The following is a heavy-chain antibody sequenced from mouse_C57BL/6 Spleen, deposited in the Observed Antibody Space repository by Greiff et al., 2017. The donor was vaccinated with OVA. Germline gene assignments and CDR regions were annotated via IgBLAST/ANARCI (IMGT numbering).Heavy chain of an antibody. D-gene: IGHD3-2*02. J-gene: IGHJ3*01. Sequence: QVQLQQSGAELVMPGASVKLSCKASGYTFTSYWMHWVKQRPGQGLEWIGEIDPSDSYTNYNQKFKGKSTLTVDKSSSTAYMQLSSLTSEDSAVYYCARYSSGQAWFAYWGQGTLVTVSA. CDR3: ARYSSGQAWFAY. V-gene: IGHV1-69*01. CDR1: GYTFTSYW. CDR2: IDPSDSYT.